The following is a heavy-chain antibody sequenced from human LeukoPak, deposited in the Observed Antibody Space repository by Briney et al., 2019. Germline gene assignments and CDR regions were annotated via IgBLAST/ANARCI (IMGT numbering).Heavy chain of an antibody. V-gene: IGHV1-18*01. CDR2: ISPYNGNT. CDR1: GYTFTTSG. CDR3: ARGLGATTFADFDY. Sequence: ASVKVSCKASGYTFTTSGISWVRQAPGQGLEWMGWISPYNGNTNYAQKVQGRVTMTTDTSTSTAHMELRTLRSDDTAVYYCARGLGATTFADFDYWGQGTLLTVSS. J-gene: IGHJ4*02. D-gene: IGHD1-26*01.